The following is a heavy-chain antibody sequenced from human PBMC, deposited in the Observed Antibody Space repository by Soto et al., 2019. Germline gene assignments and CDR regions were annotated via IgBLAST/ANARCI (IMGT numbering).Heavy chain of an antibody. D-gene: IGHD2-2*01. CDR2: IYYSGST. Sequence: QLQLQESGPGLVKPSETLSLTCTVSGGSISSSSYYWGWIRQPPGKGLEWIGSIYYSGSTYYNPSLKSRVTISVDTSKNQFSLKLSSVTAADTAVYYCARHGKNSQDIVVVPAATTFDYWGQGTLVTVSS. CDR1: GGSISSSSYY. J-gene: IGHJ4*02. V-gene: IGHV4-39*01. CDR3: ARHGKNSQDIVVVPAATTFDY.